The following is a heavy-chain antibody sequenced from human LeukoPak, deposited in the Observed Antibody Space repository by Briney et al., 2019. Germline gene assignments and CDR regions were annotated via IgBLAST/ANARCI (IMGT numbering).Heavy chain of an antibody. V-gene: IGHV4-39*07. D-gene: IGHD3-3*01. J-gene: IGHJ3*02. CDR2: IYYSGST. CDR3: ARDNRQLLEAFDI. Sequence: SETLSLTCSVSGGSISSSNYYWGWIRQPPGKGLEWIGNIYYSGSTYYNPSLKSRVTISVDTSKNQFSLRLSSVTAADTALYYRARDNRQLLEAFDIWGQGTMVTVSS. CDR1: GGSISSSNYY.